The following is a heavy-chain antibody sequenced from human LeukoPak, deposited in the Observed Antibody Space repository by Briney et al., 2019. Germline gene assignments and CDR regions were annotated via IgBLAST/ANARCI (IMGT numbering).Heavy chain of an antibody. Sequence: GGSLRLSCSASGFTFSSHWMTWVRQAPGKGLEWVANIKEDGTRKNYMDSVKGRFTISRDNAKNSLYLQMSGLRAEDTALYYCAKGSSSWYAGFCDYWGQGTLVTVSS. V-gene: IGHV3-7*03. J-gene: IGHJ4*02. CDR2: IKEDGTRK. D-gene: IGHD6-13*01. CDR1: GFTFSSHW. CDR3: AKGSSSWYAGFCDY.